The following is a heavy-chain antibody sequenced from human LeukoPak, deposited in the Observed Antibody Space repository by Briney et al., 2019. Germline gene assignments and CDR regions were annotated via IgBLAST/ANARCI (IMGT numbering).Heavy chain of an antibody. D-gene: IGHD3-16*01. J-gene: IGHJ4*02. CDR3: ARQGDLDY. CDR2: ISSTSSAT. CDR1: GFIFTSYS. V-gene: IGHV3-48*02. Sequence: GGSLRLSCAASGFIFTSYSMNWVRQAPGKGLEFVSSISSTSSATYYADSVKGRFTISRDNAKNSMYLQMNSLRDVDTAVYYCARQGDLDYWGQGTLVTVCS.